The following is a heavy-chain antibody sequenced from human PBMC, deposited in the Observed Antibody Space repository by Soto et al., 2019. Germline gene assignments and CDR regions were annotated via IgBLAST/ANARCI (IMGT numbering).Heavy chain of an antibody. D-gene: IGHD2-2*02. V-gene: IGHV3-7*03. CDR3: ARESLLKSIPMYQYFYYAMDV. CDR1: VFVFSSFW. J-gene: IGHJ6*02. CDR2: IKPDGSAQ. Sequence: GGSLSLSCAGSVFVFSSFWMTWVRQAPGKGLEWVANIKPDGSAQYYADSVKGRFTISRDNARNSLYLQLSSLRAEDTAVYYCARESLLKSIPMYQYFYYAMDVWGQGTTVTVSS.